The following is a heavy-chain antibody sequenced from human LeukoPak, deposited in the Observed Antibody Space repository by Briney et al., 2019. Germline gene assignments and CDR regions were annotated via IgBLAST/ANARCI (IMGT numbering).Heavy chain of an antibody. CDR3: AKEFRRNY. CDR2: ISGSGGST. Sequence: GGSLRLSCAASGFTFSSYAMSWVRQAPGKGLEWVSAISGSGGSTYYADSVKGRFTISTHNSNNTLYLQLNSLRSEDTPVYYCAKEFRRNYWGQGTLVTVSS. CDR1: GFTFSSYA. D-gene: IGHD6-6*01. J-gene: IGHJ4*02. V-gene: IGHV3-23*01.